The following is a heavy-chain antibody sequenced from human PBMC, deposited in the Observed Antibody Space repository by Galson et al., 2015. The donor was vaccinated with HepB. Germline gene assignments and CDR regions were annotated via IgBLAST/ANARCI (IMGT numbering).Heavy chain of an antibody. D-gene: IGHD3-22*01. CDR3: ARDGPSPLYYDSG. Sequence: SVKVSCKASGGTFSSYAISWVRQAPGQGLEWMGGIIPIFGTANYAQKFQGRVTITADESTSTAYMELSSLRSEDTAVYYCARDGPSPLYYDSGWGQGTLVTVSS. J-gene: IGHJ4*02. CDR2: IIPIFGTA. V-gene: IGHV1-69*13. CDR1: GGTFSSYA.